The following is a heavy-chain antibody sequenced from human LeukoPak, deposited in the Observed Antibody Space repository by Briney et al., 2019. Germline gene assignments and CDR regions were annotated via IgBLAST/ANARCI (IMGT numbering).Heavy chain of an antibody. V-gene: IGHV3-21*01. D-gene: IGHD6-13*01. CDR3: ARVLAAAGPLDGPTEDGNAQNAFDI. CDR1: RFTFISYS. CDR2: ISSSSSYI. J-gene: IGHJ3*02. Sequence: GGSLRLSCAASRFTFISYSMNWVRQAPGKGLEWVSSISSSSSYIYYADSVKGRFTISRDNAKNSLYLQMNSLRAEDTAVYYCARVLAAAGPLDGPTEDGNAQNAFDIWGQATMVTVSS.